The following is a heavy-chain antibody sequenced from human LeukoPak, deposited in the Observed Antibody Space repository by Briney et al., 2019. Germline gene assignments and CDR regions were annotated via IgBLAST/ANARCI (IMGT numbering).Heavy chain of an antibody. Sequence: GGSLRLSCAASGFTFSSYAMHWVRQAPGKGLEWVTVISYDGSNKHYADTVQGRFTISRDNSKNTLYLQMNSLRAEDTAVYYCARVDRRSIAAAGPLAVAGHFDYWGQGTLVTVSS. J-gene: IGHJ4*02. CDR3: ARVDRRSIAAAGPLAVAGHFDY. V-gene: IGHV3-30*04. CDR1: GFTFSSYA. CDR2: ISYDGSNK. D-gene: IGHD6-13*01.